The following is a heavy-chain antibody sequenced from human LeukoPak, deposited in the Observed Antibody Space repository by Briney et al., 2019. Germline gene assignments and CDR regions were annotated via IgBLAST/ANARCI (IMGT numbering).Heavy chain of an antibody. D-gene: IGHD6-19*01. V-gene: IGHV3-74*01. J-gene: IGHJ4*02. CDR3: TRVLYSSAWYGDHY. CDR1: GFTFSSYW. Sequence: GGSLRLSCAASGFTFSSYWMHWVRQAPGKGLVWVSRINSDGSSTSYADSVKGRFTISRDNAKNTLYLQMNSLRAEDTAVYYCTRVLYSSAWYGDHYWGQGALVTVAS. CDR2: INSDGSST.